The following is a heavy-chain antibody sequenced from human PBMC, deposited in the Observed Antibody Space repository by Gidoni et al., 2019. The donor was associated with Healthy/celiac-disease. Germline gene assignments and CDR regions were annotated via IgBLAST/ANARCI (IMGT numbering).Heavy chain of an antibody. J-gene: IGHJ4*02. V-gene: IGHV3-23*04. D-gene: IGHD3-10*01. CDR3: AKDFLTNYGSGID. Sequence: EVQLVESGGGLVQPGGSLKLSCAASGFTFSSYAMSWVRQAPGKGLEWVSAISGSGGSTYYADYVKGRFTIYRDNSKNTLYLQMNRLRAEDTAVYYCAKDFLTNYGSGIDWGQGTLVTVSS. CDR1: GFTFSSYA. CDR2: ISGSGGST.